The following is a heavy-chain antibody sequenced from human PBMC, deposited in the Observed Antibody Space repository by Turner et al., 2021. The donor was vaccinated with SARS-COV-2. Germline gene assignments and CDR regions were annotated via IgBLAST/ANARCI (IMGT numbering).Heavy chain of an antibody. CDR3: ATDEAAMVRGVIPYYYYGMDV. J-gene: IGHJ6*02. D-gene: IGHD3-10*01. CDR1: GYTFTDYY. CDR2: VDPEDGET. V-gene: IGHV1-69-2*01. Sequence: EVQLVQSGAEVKKPGATVKISCKVSGYTFTDYYMHWVQQAPGKGLEWMVLVDPEDGETIYAEKFQGRVTITADTSTDTAYMELSSLRSEDTAVYYCATDEAAMVRGVIPYYYYGMDVWGQGTTVTVSS.